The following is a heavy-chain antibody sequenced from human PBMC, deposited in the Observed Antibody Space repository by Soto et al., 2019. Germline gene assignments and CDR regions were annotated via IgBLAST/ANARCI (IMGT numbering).Heavy chain of an antibody. Sequence: SETLSLTCTVSGVSVSSGSYYWTWIRQPPGKGLEYIGFIYYSGSTNFNPSLKSRVTISLDTSKNQFSLKLNSVTAADTAVYYCAKKNWQDGGFDYWGQGTLVTVSS. CDR3: AKKNWQDGGFDY. V-gene: IGHV4-61*01. D-gene: IGHD1-1*01. CDR2: IYYSGST. J-gene: IGHJ4*02. CDR1: GVSVSSGSYY.